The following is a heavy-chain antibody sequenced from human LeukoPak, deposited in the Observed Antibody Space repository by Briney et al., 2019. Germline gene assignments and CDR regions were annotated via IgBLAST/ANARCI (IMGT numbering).Heavy chain of an antibody. D-gene: IGHD4-17*01. V-gene: IGHV4-59*08. CDR1: GGSISSYY. CDR3: ARRYGDYRKGHFDY. Sequence: PSETLSLTCTVSGGSISSYYWSWIRQPPGKGLEWIGYIYYSGSTNYNPSLKSRVTISVDTSKNQFSLKLSSVTAADTAVYYCARRYGDYRKGHFDYWGQGTLVTVSS. J-gene: IGHJ4*02. CDR2: IYYSGST.